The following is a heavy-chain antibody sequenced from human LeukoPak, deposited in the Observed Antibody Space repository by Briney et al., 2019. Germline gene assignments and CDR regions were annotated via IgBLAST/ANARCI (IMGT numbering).Heavy chain of an antibody. CDR1: GGTFSSYA. Sequence: SVKVSCKASGGTFSSYAISWVRQAPGQGLEWMGGIIPIFGTANYAQKFQGRVTITTDESTSTAYMELSSLRSEDTAVYYCAVTYYYGSSGYSYFDYWGQGTLVTVSS. D-gene: IGHD3-22*01. CDR3: AVTYYYGSSGYSYFDY. J-gene: IGHJ4*02. V-gene: IGHV1-69*05. CDR2: IIPIFGTA.